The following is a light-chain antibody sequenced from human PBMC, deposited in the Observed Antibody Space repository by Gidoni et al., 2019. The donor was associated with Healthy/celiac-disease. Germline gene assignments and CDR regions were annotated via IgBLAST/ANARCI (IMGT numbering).Light chain of an antibody. CDR3: QQRSNWRFT. V-gene: IGKV3-11*01. J-gene: IGKJ3*01. CDR2: DAS. CDR1: QSVSSY. Sequence: DIVLTQSPATLSLSPGERATLSCRASQSVSSYLAWYQQKPGQAPTRLIYDASNRATGIPARFSGSGSGTDFTLTISSLEPEDFAVYYCQQRSNWRFTFGPGTKVDIK.